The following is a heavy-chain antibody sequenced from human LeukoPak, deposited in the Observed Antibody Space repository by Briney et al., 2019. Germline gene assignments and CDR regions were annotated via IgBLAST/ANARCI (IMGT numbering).Heavy chain of an antibody. D-gene: IGHD2-15*01. Sequence: SETLSLTCTVSGGSISSYYWSWIRQPPGKGLEWIGYIYYSESTNYNPSLKSRVTISVDTSKNQFSLKLSSVTAADTAVYYCAREEVVRSEGYYFDYWGQGTLVTVSS. V-gene: IGHV4-59*01. CDR2: IYYSEST. CDR1: GGSISSYY. CDR3: AREEVVRSEGYYFDY. J-gene: IGHJ4*02.